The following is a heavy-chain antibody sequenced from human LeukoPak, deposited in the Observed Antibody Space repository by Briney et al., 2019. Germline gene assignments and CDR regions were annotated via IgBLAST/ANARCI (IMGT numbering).Heavy chain of an antibody. Sequence: VASVKVSCKASGGTFCSYAISWVRQAPGQGLEWMGRIIPILGIANYAQKFQGRVTITADKSTSTAYMELSSLRSEDTAVYYCARATRDFMTRVTKATGYYYYGMDVWGQGTTVTVSS. D-gene: IGHD4-17*01. J-gene: IGHJ6*02. CDR1: GGTFCSYA. CDR3: ARATRDFMTRVTKATGYYYYGMDV. V-gene: IGHV1-69*04. CDR2: IIPILGIA.